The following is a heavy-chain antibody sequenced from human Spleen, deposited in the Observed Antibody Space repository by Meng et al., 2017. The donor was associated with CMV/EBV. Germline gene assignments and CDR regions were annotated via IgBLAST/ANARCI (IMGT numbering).Heavy chain of an antibody. CDR3: AKGGSQLYGTGDYYYGMDV. Sequence: GESLKISCAASGFTFSSYGMHWVRQAPGKGLEWVAFIRYDGSNKYYADSVKGRFTISRDNSKNTLYLQMNSLRAEDTAVYYCAKGGSQLYGTGDYYYGMDVWGQGTTVTVSS. J-gene: IGHJ6*02. CDR1: GFTFSSYG. V-gene: IGHV3-30*02. CDR2: IRYDGSNK. D-gene: IGHD2-2*01.